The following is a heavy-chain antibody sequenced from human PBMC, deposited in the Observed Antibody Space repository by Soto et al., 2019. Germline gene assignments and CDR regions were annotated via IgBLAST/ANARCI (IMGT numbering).Heavy chain of an antibody. V-gene: IGHV3-15*01. CDR2: IKSNTDGGTT. CDR3: TTDVAPFDY. Sequence: GGSLRLSCAASGFTFSNDWMSWVRQAPGKGLEWVGRIKSNTDGGTTDYAAPVKGTFTISRDDSKNTLYLHMNILKTEDTAVYYCTTDVAPFDYWGQGTLVTVSS. CDR1: GFTFSNDW. D-gene: IGHD2-15*01. J-gene: IGHJ4*02.